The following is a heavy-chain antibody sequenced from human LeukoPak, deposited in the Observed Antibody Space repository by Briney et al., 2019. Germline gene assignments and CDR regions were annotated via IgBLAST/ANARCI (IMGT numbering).Heavy chain of an antibody. J-gene: IGHJ4*02. Sequence: GGSLRLSCAASGFTFSSYWMSWVRQAPGKGLEWVADIKQDGSEKYYVDSVKGRFTISRDNSRNTLYLQMNSLRAEDTAVYYCARRSKSSAIWYYFDYGGQGTLVTVSS. CDR1: GFTFSSYW. CDR2: IKQDGSEK. D-gene: IGHD6-25*01. V-gene: IGHV3-7*03. CDR3: ARRSKSSAIWYYFDY.